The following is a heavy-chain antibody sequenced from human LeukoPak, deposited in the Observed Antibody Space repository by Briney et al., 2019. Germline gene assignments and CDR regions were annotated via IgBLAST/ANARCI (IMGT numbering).Heavy chain of an antibody. V-gene: IGHV3-23*01. D-gene: IGHD1-26*01. CDR1: GFTFSSYA. J-gene: IGHJ4*02. CDR3: ARGGVGATDLDY. CDR2: ISGSGGST. Sequence: GGSLRLSCAASGFTFSSYAMSWVRQAPGKGLEWVSAISGSGGSTYYADSVKGRFTISRDNSKNTLYLQMNSLRAEDTAVYYCARGGVGATDLDYWGQGTLVTVSS.